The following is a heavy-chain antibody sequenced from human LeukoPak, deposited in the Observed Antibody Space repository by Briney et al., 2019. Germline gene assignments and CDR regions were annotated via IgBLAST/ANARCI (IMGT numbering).Heavy chain of an antibody. CDR3: ARVRRAEYCSGGSCYNNWFDP. Sequence: SVKVSCKASGGTFSSYAISWVRQAPGQGLEWMGRIIPIFGTANYAQKFQGRVTITTDVSTSTAYMELSSLRSEDTAVYYCARVRRAEYCSGGSCYNNWFDPWGQGTLVTVSS. J-gene: IGHJ5*02. CDR1: GGTFSSYA. V-gene: IGHV1-69*05. CDR2: IIPIFGTA. D-gene: IGHD2-15*01.